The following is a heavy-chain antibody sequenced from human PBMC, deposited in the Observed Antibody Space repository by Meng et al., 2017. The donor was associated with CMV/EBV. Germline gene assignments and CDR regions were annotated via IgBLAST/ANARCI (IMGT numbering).Heavy chain of an antibody. CDR1: GFTFSNAW. V-gene: IGHV3-15*01. CDR2: IKSKTDGGTT. D-gene: IGHD6-13*01. J-gene: IGHJ5*02. CDR3: TIDIAAAASP. Sequence: CAASGFTFSNAWMSWVRQAPGKGLEWVGRIKSKTDGGTTDYAAPVKGRFTISRDDSKNTLYLQMNSLKTEDTAVYYCTIDIAAAASPWGQGTLVTVSS.